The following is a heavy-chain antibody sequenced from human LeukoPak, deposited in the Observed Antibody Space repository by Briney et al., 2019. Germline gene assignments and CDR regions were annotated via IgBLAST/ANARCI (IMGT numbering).Heavy chain of an antibody. D-gene: IGHD6-13*01. J-gene: IGHJ4*02. V-gene: IGHV1-3*01. CDR1: GYTFTIYA. CDR2: TNAGNGNT. Sequence: VSVTFKCSGYTFTIYAMHWVRQAPAQGLERMGWTNAGNGNTKYSQTFQGRGTITRDTSASTAYMELSSLRSEDTAVYYCARGGIAAVFDFWGQGNLVTVSS. CDR3: ARGGIAAVFDF.